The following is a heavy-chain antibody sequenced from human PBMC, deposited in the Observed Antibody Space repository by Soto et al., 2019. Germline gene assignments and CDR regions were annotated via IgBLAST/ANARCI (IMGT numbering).Heavy chain of an antibody. CDR3: ARGNVQGGCLGY. V-gene: IGHV1-3*05. J-gene: IGHJ4*02. CDR2: FNGGNGNI. Sequence: QVQLVQSGAEERKPGASVKVSCKAFGYTFSTYAIHWVRRAPGQGLEWMGWFNGGNGNIKYSQKFEGRVTITSDTAATTAYMELNMLRSEDTAVYYCARGNVQGGCLGYWGQGTLVSVSS. D-gene: IGHD1-26*01. CDR1: GYTFSTYA.